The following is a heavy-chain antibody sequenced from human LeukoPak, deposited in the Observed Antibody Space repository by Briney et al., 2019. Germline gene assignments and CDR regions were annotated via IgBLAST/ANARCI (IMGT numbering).Heavy chain of an antibody. CDR1: GGSISSYY. CDR2: IYYSGST. Sequence: SETLSLTCTVSGGSISSYYWSWIRQPPGKGLEWIGYIYYSGSTNYNPSLKSRVTISVDTSKNQFSLKLSSVTAADTAVYYCARGIPYCSSTSCLPATYYYYYGMDVWGQGTTVTVSS. CDR3: ARGIPYCSSTSCLPATYYYYYGMDV. V-gene: IGHV4-59*12. D-gene: IGHD2-2*01. J-gene: IGHJ6*02.